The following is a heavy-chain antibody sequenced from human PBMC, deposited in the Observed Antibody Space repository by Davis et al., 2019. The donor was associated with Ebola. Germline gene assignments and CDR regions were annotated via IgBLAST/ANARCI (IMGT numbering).Heavy chain of an antibody. CDR3: AKGVAASSYSPLDY. CDR2: VGDGT. D-gene: IGHD2-15*01. Sequence: GESLKISCAASEFTFSGYAMSWVRQAPGKGLDWVSVVGDGTYYADSVKGRFTISRDNSRNTLYLQMNSLRADDTAVYYCAKGVAASSYSPLDYWGQGTLVTVSS. V-gene: IGHV3-23*01. CDR1: EFTFSGYA. J-gene: IGHJ4*02.